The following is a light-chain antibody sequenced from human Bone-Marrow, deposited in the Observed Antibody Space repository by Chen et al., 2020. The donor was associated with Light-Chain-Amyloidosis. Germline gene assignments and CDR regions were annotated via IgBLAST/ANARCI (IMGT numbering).Light chain of an antibody. CDR1: QSISNW. CDR2: KAT. J-gene: IGKJ4*01. V-gene: IGKV1-5*03. CDR3: QQYYSYPLT. Sequence: DIQMTQSPSTLAAPVGDRVTITCRASQSISNWLAWFQQKPGKDPKLLIYKATSLQSEVPSSFSGSGFGTEFTLTISSLQPDDFATYYCQQYYSYPLTFGGGTKVEVK.